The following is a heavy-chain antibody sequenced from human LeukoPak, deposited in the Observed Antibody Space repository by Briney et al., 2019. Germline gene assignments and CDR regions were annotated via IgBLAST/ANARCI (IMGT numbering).Heavy chain of an antibody. Sequence: GGSLRLSCAASGFTFSSYGMHWVRQAPGKGLEWVAFIRYDGSNKYYADSVKGRFTISRDNSKNTLYLQMNSLKAEDTAVYYCAKDSIVVVLANHANDAFDIWGQGTMVTVSS. D-gene: IGHD2-21*01. J-gene: IGHJ3*02. CDR1: GFTFSSYG. CDR3: AKDSIVVVLANHANDAFDI. CDR2: IRYDGSNK. V-gene: IGHV3-30*02.